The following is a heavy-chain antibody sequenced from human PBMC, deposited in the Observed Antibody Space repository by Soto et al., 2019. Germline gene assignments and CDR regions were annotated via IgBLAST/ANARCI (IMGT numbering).Heavy chain of an antibody. Sequence: GGSLRLSCAASGFTFSSYWMHWVRQAPGKGLVWVSRINSDGSSTSYADSVKGRFTISRDNAKNMLYLQMNSLRAEDTAVYCCARGDWVLVAAAHHFDYWGQGTLVTVSS. D-gene: IGHD2-15*01. CDR3: ARGDWVLVAAAHHFDY. CDR1: GFTFSSYW. V-gene: IGHV3-74*01. J-gene: IGHJ4*02. CDR2: INSDGSST.